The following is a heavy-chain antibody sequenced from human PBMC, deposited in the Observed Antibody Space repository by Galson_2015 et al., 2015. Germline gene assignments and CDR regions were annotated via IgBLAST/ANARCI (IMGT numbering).Heavy chain of an antibody. CDR2: ISSSSATI. D-gene: IGHD1-26*01. CDR1: GFTFSSYT. Sequence: SLRLSCAASGFTFSSYTISWVRQAPGKGLEWVSYISSSSATIYYADSVKGRFTISRDSAKNSLYLQMNSLRDEDTAVYYCARDPWRGSYKVFYFDYWGQGTLVTVSS. V-gene: IGHV3-48*02. CDR3: ARDPWRGSYKVFYFDY. J-gene: IGHJ4*02.